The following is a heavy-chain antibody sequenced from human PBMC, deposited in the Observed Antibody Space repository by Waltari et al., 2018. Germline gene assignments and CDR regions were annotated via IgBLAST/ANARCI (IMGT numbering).Heavy chain of an antibody. Sequence: DVQLMESGGGLVKPGGSLRLSCAASGFTFGSYNMNWVRQAPGKGLEWVSSISATGGYIHYADSVKGRFTISRDNAKNSLYLQMSSLRDEDTAVYYCARGGWGFYLDLWGQGALVTVSS. CDR1: GFTFGSYN. CDR2: ISATGGYI. J-gene: IGHJ5*02. V-gene: IGHV3-21*01. CDR3: ARGGWGFYLDL. D-gene: IGHD7-27*01.